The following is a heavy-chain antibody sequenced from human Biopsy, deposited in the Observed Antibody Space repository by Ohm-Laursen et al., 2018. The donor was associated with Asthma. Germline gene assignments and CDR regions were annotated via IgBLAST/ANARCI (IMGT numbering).Heavy chain of an antibody. J-gene: IGHJ4*02. CDR2: INSVFGTT. CDR1: GGTFNTYV. Sequence: ASVKVSCKSLGGTFNTYVIGWVRQAPGQGLEWMGGINSVFGTTTYPQKFQDRVTITADDSTSTVYMELSRLRAEDTAVYYCARKAGSCISRTCYSLDFWGQGTLVTVSS. V-gene: IGHV1-69*13. CDR3: ARKAGSCISRTCYSLDF. D-gene: IGHD2-2*01.